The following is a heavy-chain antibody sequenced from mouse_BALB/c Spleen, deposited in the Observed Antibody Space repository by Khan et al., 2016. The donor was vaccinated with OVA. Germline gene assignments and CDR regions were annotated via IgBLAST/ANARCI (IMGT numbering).Heavy chain of an antibody. CDR3: ARGNYYGYYFDY. D-gene: IGHD1-1*01. Sequence: VQLKESGPGLVKPSQSLSLTCTATGYSITSGYAWNWIRQSPENKLEWMGYISYSGGTSYNPSLKSRISITRDKSKNPFFLQLNSVTTEDTAAYYCARGNYYGYYFDYWGQGTPLTVSS. CDR1: GYSITSGYA. V-gene: IGHV3-2*02. J-gene: IGHJ2*01. CDR2: ISYSGGT.